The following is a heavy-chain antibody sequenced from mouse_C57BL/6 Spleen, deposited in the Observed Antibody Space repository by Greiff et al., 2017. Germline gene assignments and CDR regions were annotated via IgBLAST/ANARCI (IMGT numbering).Heavy chain of an antibody. CDR3: ARLGSSPNWYFDV. CDR2: ISSGGSYT. Sequence: EVQRVESGGDLVKPGGSLKLSCAASGFTFSSYGMSWVRQTPDKRLEWVATISSGGSYTYYPDSVKGRFTISRDNAKNTLYLQMSSLKSEDTAMYYCARLGSSPNWYFDVWGTGTTVTVSS. D-gene: IGHD1-1*01. J-gene: IGHJ1*03. CDR1: GFTFSSYG. V-gene: IGHV5-6*01.